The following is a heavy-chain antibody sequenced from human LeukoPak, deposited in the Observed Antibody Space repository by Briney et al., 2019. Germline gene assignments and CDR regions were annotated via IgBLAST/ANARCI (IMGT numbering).Heavy chain of an antibody. CDR3: ARHTVYYYDSSGTRGFDP. D-gene: IGHD3-22*01. CDR2: IYYSGST. J-gene: IGHJ5*02. CDR1: GGSISSSSYY. V-gene: IGHV4-39*01. Sequence: SETLSLTCTVSGGSISSSSYYWGWIRQPPGKGLEWIGSIYYSGSTYYNPSLKSRVTISVDTSKNQFSLKLSSVTAADTAVYYCARHTVYYYDSSGTRGFDPWGQGTLVTVSS.